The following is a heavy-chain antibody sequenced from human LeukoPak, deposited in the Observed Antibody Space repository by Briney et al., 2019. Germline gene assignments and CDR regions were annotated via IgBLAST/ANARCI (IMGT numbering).Heavy chain of an antibody. Sequence: QPSETLSLTCAVYGGSFSGYYWSWIRQPPGKGLEWIGEINHSGSTNYNPSLKSRVTISVDTSKNQFSLKLSSVTAADTAVYYCARPLYCSSTSCSAFDYWGQGTLVTVSS. D-gene: IGHD2-2*01. CDR2: INHSGST. V-gene: IGHV4-34*01. CDR3: ARPLYCSSTSCSAFDY. J-gene: IGHJ4*02. CDR1: GGSFSGYY.